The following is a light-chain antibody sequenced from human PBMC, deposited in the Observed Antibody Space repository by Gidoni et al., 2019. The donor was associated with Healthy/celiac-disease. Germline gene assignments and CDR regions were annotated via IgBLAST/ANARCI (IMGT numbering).Light chain of an antibody. CDR1: QSVSSSY. Sequence: DIVLTQSPGTLSLSPGESATLSCRASQSVSSSYVAWYQQKPGQAPRLLIYGSSGRATSIPDRCSSSWSGTDFTLTSSRLSQEYVAVYYCQQYGSSPITFGQGTKLEIK. CDR2: GSS. V-gene: IGKV3-20*01. J-gene: IGKJ5*01. CDR3: QQYGSSPIT.